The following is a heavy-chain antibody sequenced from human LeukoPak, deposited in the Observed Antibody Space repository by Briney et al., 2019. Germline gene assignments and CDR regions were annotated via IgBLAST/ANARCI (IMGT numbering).Heavy chain of an antibody. Sequence: GGSLRLSCAASGFTFSDYYMSWIRQDPGKGLEWVSYISSSGSTIYYADSVKGRFTISRDNAKNSLYLQMNSLRAEDTAVYYCASVLLWFGEPNYFDYWGQGTLVTVSS. J-gene: IGHJ4*02. CDR3: ASVLLWFGEPNYFDY. V-gene: IGHV3-11*01. CDR2: ISSSGSTI. D-gene: IGHD3-10*01. CDR1: GFTFSDYY.